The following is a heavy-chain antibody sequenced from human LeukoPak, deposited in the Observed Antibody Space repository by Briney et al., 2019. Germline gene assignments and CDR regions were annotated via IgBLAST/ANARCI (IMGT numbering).Heavy chain of an antibody. CDR2: ISVYNGNT. CDR1: GYTFTSYG. J-gene: IGHJ4*02. CDR3: ARREPGYSSGWYLDY. D-gene: IGHD6-19*01. Sequence: ASVKVSCKASGYTFTSYGISWVRQAPGQGLEWMGWISVYNGNTNYAQKLQGRVTMTTDTSTSTAYMELRSLRSDDTAVYYCARREPGYSSGWYLDYWGQGTLVTVSS. V-gene: IGHV1-18*01.